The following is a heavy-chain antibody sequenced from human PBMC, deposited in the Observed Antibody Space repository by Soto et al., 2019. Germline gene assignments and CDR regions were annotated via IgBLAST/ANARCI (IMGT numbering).Heavy chain of an antibody. CDR3: AITTLSHCSSTSCSPHFDY. J-gene: IGHJ4*02. D-gene: IGHD2-2*01. Sequence: GESLKISCKGSGYSFTSYWISWVRQMPGKGLGWRGRIDPSDSYTNYSPSFQGHVTISADKSISPASLQWSSLKASDTAMYYCAITTLSHCSSTSCSPHFDYWGQGTLVTVSS. V-gene: IGHV5-10-1*01. CDR2: IDPSDSYT. CDR1: GYSFTSYW.